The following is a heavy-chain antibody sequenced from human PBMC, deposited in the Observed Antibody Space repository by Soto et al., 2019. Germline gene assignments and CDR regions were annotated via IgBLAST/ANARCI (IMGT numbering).Heavy chain of an antibody. J-gene: IGHJ4*01. CDR3: ARGVGSCGNGICRIFDY. V-gene: IGHV1-46*01. CDR2: FNPNSITA. Sequence: ASVKVSCKASGGTLSSYAMSWVRQAPGQGLEWMGIFNPNSITATYAQNFQGRVTMTRDSSTTTVYMELSSLRSEDTAVYYCARGVGSCGNGICRIFDYWGHGTLVTVSS. CDR1: GGTLSSYA. D-gene: IGHD2-8*01.